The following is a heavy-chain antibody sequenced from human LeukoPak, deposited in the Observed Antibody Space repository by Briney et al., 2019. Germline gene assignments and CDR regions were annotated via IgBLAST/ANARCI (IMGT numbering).Heavy chain of an antibody. V-gene: IGHV3-21*06. Sequence: PGGSLRLSCEASGFTFNTYSVNWARQAPGKGLEWVSSIDGSGGYMFYADSVKGRFIISRDNAKDSLYLQMNSLRVEDTAVYYCLRGDRRDYWGQGTLVTVSS. CDR1: GFTFNTYS. J-gene: IGHJ4*02. CDR2: IDGSGGYM. CDR3: LRGDRRDY.